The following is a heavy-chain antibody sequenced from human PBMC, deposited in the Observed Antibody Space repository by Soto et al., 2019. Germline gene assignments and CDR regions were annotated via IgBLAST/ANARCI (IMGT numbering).Heavy chain of an antibody. CDR3: ARARATIAAAAIFDC. CDR1: GGTFSSSAW. J-gene: IGHJ4*02. Sequence: SESLCLTCAASGGTFSSSAWSSWVRQPGEGGQEWIGEVYRIGSTNYNPSLESRLTISVDKSKNQFSLKLTSVTAADTAVYYCARARATIAAAAIFDCWGQGTLVT. CDR2: VYRIGST. V-gene: IGHV4-4*02. D-gene: IGHD6-13*01.